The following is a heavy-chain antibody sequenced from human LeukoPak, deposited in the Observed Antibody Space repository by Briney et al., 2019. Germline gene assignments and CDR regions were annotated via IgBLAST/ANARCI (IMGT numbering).Heavy chain of an antibody. V-gene: IGHV4-39*07. CDR1: GGSISSSSYY. Sequence: PSETLSLTCTVSGGSISSSSYYWGWIRQPPGKGLEWIGSIYYSGSTYYNPSLKSRVTISVDTSKNQFSLKLSSVTAADTAVYYCAREVYGSGPFDYWGQGTLVTVSS. D-gene: IGHD3-10*01. CDR3: AREVYGSGPFDY. CDR2: IYYSGST. J-gene: IGHJ4*02.